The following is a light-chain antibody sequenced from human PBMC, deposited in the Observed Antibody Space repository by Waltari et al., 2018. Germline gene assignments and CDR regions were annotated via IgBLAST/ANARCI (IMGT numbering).Light chain of an antibody. V-gene: IGLV3-9*01. CDR3: QVWDSGTAV. CDR2: WDT. Sequence: SYDLTQPLSVSVALGQTARISCGGNNIGGKNVHWYQQKAGQAPLLVIYWDTNRPSRVPERFSGSNAENTATLTISRAQAADEADYYRQVWDSGTAVFGGGTQLTVL. CDR1: NIGGKN. J-gene: IGLJ7*01.